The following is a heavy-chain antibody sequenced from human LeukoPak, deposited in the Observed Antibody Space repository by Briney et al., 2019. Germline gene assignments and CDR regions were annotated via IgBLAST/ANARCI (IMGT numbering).Heavy chain of an antibody. V-gene: IGHV3-30*02. CDR2: IRYDGSNK. J-gene: IGHJ4*02. CDR3: AKLTAAAGMSIGDY. CDR1: GFTFSSYG. D-gene: IGHD6-13*01. Sequence: PGXSLRLSCAASGFTFSSYGMHWVRQAPGKGLEWVAFIRYDGSNKYYADSVKGRFTIYRDNSKNTLYLQMNSLRAEDTAVYYCAKLTAAAGMSIGDYWGQGTLVTVSS.